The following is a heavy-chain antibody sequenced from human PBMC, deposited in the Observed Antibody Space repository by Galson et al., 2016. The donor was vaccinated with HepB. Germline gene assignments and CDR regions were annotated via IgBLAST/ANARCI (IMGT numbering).Heavy chain of an antibody. D-gene: IGHD2-2*01. J-gene: IGHJ4*02. CDR3: ARAIYCSSSNCQGYYLDY. CDR2: ITGSSANYI. CDR1: GFTFSSYN. V-gene: IGHV3-21*01. Sequence: SLRLSCAASGFTFSSYNMNWVRQAPGKGLEWVSSITGSSANYIFYPDSVKGRFTISRDNAKNSLYLQMNSLRAEDTAVYYCARAIYCSSSNCQGYYLDYWGQGTLVTVSS.